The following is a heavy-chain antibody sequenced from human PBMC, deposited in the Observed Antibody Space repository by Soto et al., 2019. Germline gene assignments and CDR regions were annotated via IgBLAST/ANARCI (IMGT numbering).Heavy chain of an antibody. J-gene: IGHJ5*02. CDR1: GGSISSGGYY. V-gene: IGHV4-31*03. D-gene: IGHD3-10*01. Sequence: QVQLQESGPGLVKPSQTLSLTCTVSGGSISSGGYYWSWIRQHPGKGLEWIGYIYYSGSTYYNPSLKSRVTISVDTSKNPLSLKLSSVTAADTAVYYCARAPMVRGAIFQGLFDPWGQGTLVTVSS. CDR2: IYYSGST. CDR3: ARAPMVRGAIFQGLFDP.